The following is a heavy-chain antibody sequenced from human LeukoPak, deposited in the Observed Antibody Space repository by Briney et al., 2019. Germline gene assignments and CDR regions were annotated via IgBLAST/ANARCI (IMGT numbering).Heavy chain of an antibody. V-gene: IGHV4-59*01. D-gene: IGHD3-10*01. CDR3: VRSADRVIRGAPPYYYYYMDV. J-gene: IGHJ6*03. CDR1: GGSISTYY. CDR2: GYYSGST. Sequence: SETLSLTCTVSGGSISTYYWSWVRQPPGKGLEWIGYGYYSGSTDYIPSLKSRVTISVDTSKNQFSLKLTSVTAADTAVYYCVRSADRVIRGAPPYYYYYMDVWGKGTTVTVSS.